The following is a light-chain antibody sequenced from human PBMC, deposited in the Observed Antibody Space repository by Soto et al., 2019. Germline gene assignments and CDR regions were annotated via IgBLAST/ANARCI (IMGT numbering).Light chain of an antibody. CDR1: SSNIGAGYN. J-gene: IGLJ1*01. CDR3: QSYDSSLSAPYV. Sequence: QSVLTQPPSVSGAPGQTVTISCTGGSSNIGAGYNVHWYQQLPGTAPKLLIYGNSNRPSGVPDRFSGSKSGTSASLAITGLRAEDEADYYCQSYDSSLSAPYVFGTGTKVTVL. CDR2: GNS. V-gene: IGLV1-40*01.